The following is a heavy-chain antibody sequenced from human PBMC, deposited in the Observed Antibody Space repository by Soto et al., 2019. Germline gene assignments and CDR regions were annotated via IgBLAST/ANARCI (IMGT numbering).Heavy chain of an antibody. Sequence: EVQLLESGGGLVQPGGSLRLSCAASGFTFSNYAMSWVRQAPGKGLEWVSRISGSDGVTYYADSVKGRFTISRDISKNTLYLQMNSLGVDDTAVYYCAKLSGSSWRGCVDVWGQGTTVTVS. CDR1: GFTFSNYA. CDR3: AKLSGSSWRGCVDV. D-gene: IGHD6-13*01. V-gene: IGHV3-23*01. CDR2: ISGSDGVT. J-gene: IGHJ6*02.